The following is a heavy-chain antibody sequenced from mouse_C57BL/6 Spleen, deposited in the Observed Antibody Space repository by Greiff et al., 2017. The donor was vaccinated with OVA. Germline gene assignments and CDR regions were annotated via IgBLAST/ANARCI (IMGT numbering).Heavy chain of an antibody. CDR2: INPSTGGT. CDR3: AKFYSYDGGVYAMDY. Sequence: AQLQQSGPELVKPGASVKISCKASGYSFTGYYMNWVKQSPEKSLEWIGEINPSTGGTTYNQKFKAKATLTVDKSSSTAYMQLKSLTSEDSAVYYCAKFYSYDGGVYAMDYWGQGTSVTVSS. D-gene: IGHD2-12*01. V-gene: IGHV1-42*01. CDR1: GYSFTGYY. J-gene: IGHJ4*01.